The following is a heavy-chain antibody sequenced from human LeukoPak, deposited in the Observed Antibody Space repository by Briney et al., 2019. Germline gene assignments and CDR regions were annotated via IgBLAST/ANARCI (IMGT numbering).Heavy chain of an antibody. Sequence: ASVKVSCKASGYTFTSYDINWVRQATGQGLEWMGWINPNSGGTNYAQKFQGRVTMTRDTSISTAYMELSRLRSDDTAVYYCAREKLTTGSPTFDYWGQGTLVTVSS. J-gene: IGHJ4*02. CDR2: INPNSGGT. V-gene: IGHV1-2*02. CDR3: AREKLTTGSPTFDY. CDR1: GYTFTSYD. D-gene: IGHD4-17*01.